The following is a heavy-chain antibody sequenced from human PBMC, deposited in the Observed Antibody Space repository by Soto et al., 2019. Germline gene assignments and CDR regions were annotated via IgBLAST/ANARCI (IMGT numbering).Heavy chain of an antibody. Sequence: QVQLVQSGAEVKKTGASVKVSCKASGYTFTHNAMHWVRQAPGQRHEWVGWINVGIGETKYSQKLQGRGSITSETSASTVYMELSSLRSEDTAVYYCASDSWITMNAFDIWGQGTLVTVSS. J-gene: IGHJ3*02. D-gene: IGHD3-22*01. V-gene: IGHV1-3*01. CDR1: GYTFTHNA. CDR2: INVGIGET. CDR3: ASDSWITMNAFDI.